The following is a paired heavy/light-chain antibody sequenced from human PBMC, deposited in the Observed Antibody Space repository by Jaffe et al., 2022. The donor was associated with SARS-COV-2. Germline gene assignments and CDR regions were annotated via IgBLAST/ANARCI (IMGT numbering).Light chain of an antibody. CDR1: SSNIGNNH. CDR2: RND. Sequence: QSVLTQPPSASGTPGQRVTISCSGSSSNIGNNHVYWYQQLPGTAPKLLIYRNDLRPSGVPDRFSGSKSGTSASLAISGLRSEDEADYYCAAWDDSLSGRGVFGGGTKLTVL. CDR3: AAWDDSLSGRGV. J-gene: IGLJ3*02. V-gene: IGLV1-47*01.
Heavy chain of an antibody. CDR1: GFPLRNYA. CDR2: ISSSGGST. CDR3: ARGDRWYYAGSDNWYFDL. Sequence: ELQLLESGGGLVQPGGSLRLSCAASGFPLRNYAMSWVRQAPGKGLEWVSGISSSGGSTYYADSVKGRFTISRDNSKNTLNLQMNSLRAEDTAVYYCARGDRWYYAGSDNWYFDLWGRGTLVTVSS. J-gene: IGHJ2*01. V-gene: IGHV3-23*01. D-gene: IGHD3-22*01.